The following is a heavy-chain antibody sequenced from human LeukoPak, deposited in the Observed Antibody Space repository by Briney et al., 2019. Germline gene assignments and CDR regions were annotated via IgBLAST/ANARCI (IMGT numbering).Heavy chain of an antibody. J-gene: IGHJ4*02. CDR3: AQGLGEIFYQ. V-gene: IGHV2-70*12. CDR2: IDWDDDK. D-gene: IGHD3-10*01. Sequence: SGPTLVKPTETLTLTCTFSGFSLSTSGMGVNWIRQPPGKALEWLVRIDWDDDKYYSASLKTRLTISKDTSKNQVVLTMTNMDPVDTATYYCAQGLGEIFYQWGQGTLVTVSS. CDR1: GFSLSTSGMG.